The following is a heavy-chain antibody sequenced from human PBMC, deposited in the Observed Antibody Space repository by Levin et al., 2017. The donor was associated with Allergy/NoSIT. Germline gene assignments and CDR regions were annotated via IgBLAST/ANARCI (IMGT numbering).Heavy chain of an antibody. CDR3: RASYCSDGICYFDY. CDR2: IRSKTNTYAT. D-gene: IGHD2-15*01. Sequence: PGASVKVSCAASGFTFSGSTMHWVRQASGKGLEWVGRIRSKTNTYATAYAASVKGRFTISRDDSKNTAYLQMNSLKTEDTAVYYCRASYCSDGICYFDYWGQGTLVTVSS. J-gene: IGHJ4*02. CDR1: GFTFSGST. V-gene: IGHV3-73*01.